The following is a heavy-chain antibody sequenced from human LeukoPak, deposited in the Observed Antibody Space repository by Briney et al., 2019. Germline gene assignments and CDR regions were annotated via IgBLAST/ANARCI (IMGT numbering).Heavy chain of an antibody. V-gene: IGHV3-74*01. Sequence: GRSLRLSCAASGFAFSTYWMHWVRQAPGKGLVWVSRIDSDGTRTTYADSVKGRFTISRDNAKNTLYLQMNSLRVEDTAVYYCARSPNCGGDCSWGQGTLVTVSS. CDR3: ARSPNCGGDCS. CDR1: GFAFSTYW. CDR2: IDSDGTRT. J-gene: IGHJ5*02. D-gene: IGHD2-21*02.